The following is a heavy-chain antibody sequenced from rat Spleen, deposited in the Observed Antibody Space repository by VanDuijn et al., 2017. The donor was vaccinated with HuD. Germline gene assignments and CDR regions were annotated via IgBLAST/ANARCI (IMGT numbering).Heavy chain of an antibody. CDR2: ISIGGDKI. CDR3: ASEGYY. Sequence: EVQLVASGGGLVQPGRSLKLSCAASGFTFSDYDMAWVRQAPTKGLEWVASISIGGDKIYYRDSVKGRFTVSRDNAKSTLYLQMDSLRSEDTATYYCASEGYYWAQGVMVTVSS. CDR1: GFTFSDYD. J-gene: IGHJ2*01. V-gene: IGHV5S23*01. D-gene: IGHD1-11*01.